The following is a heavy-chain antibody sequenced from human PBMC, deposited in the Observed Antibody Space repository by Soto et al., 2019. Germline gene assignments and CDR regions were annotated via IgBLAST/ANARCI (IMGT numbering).Heavy chain of an antibody. Sequence: TLSLTCTVSGGSISSGGYSWSRIRQPPGKGLEWIGYIYHSGSTYYNPSLKSRVTISVDRSKNQFSLKLSSVTAADTAVYYCARVHYYYDSSGDYAFDIWGQGTMVTVSS. CDR2: IYHSGST. J-gene: IGHJ3*02. CDR1: GGSISSGGYS. CDR3: ARVHYYYDSSGDYAFDI. D-gene: IGHD3-22*01. V-gene: IGHV4-30-2*01.